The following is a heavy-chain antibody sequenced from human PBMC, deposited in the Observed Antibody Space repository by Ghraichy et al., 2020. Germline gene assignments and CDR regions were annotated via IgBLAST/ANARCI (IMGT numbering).Heavy chain of an antibody. D-gene: IGHD3-10*01. J-gene: IGHJ5*02. CDR2: ISGSGDTT. V-gene: IGHV3-23*01. Sequence: GGSLRLSCAASGFTFSSYAMSWVRQAPGKGLEWVSTISGSGDTTYYADSVKGRFTISRDNSKNTLYLQMNSLRVEDTAVFYCAKQSTMVEGRFGPWGQGTRVTVSS. CDR1: GFTFSSYA. CDR3: AKQSTMVEGRFGP.